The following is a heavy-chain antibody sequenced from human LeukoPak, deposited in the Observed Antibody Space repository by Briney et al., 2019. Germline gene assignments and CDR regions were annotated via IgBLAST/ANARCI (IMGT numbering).Heavy chain of an antibody. CDR3: AREELLWFGEYYYMDV. CDR1: GGSISSSY. Sequence: SETLSLTCTVSGGSISSSYWSWIRQPPGKGLEWIGYIYDTGRTNYNPSLKSRVTTSVDTSKNQFSLKLSPVTAADTAVYYCAREELLWFGEYYYMDVWGKGTTVTISS. D-gene: IGHD3-10*01. CDR2: IYDTGRT. J-gene: IGHJ6*03. V-gene: IGHV4-59*01.